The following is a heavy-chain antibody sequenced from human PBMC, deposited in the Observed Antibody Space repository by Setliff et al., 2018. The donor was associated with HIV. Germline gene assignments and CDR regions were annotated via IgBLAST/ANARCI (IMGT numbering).Heavy chain of an antibody. V-gene: IGHV3-30*02. CDR3: ARRGDYYYYYAMDF. CDR1: GFIFSDYA. D-gene: IGHD3-10*01. Sequence: PGGSLRLSCAASGFIFSDYAMHWVRQAPGKGLEWVAHIRFDGNREYYADSVKGRFTISRDTFRNTLYLQMNSLRAEDTAVYYCARRGDYYYYYAMDFWGQGTTVTVSS. J-gene: IGHJ6*02. CDR2: IRFDGNRE.